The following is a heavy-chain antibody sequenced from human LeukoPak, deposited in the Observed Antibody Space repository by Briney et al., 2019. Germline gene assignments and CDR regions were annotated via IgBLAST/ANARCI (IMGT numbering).Heavy chain of an antibody. CDR3: ARDRRCGYSSSCQTPDY. CDR2: ISSSSSYI. CDR1: GFTVSSNY. V-gene: IGHV3-21*01. Sequence: PGGSLRLSCAASGFTVSSNYMSWVRQAPGKGLEWVSSISSSSSYIYYADSVKGRFTISRDNAKNSLYLQMNSLRAEDTAVYYCARDRRCGYSSSCQTPDYWGQGTLVTVSS. D-gene: IGHD6-13*01. J-gene: IGHJ4*02.